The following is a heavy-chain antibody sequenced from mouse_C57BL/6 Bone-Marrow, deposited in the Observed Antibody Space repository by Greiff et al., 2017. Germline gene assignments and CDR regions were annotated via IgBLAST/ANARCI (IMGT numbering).Heavy chain of an antibody. Sequence: EVKLVESGAELVRPGASVKLSCTASGFNIKDDYMHWVKQRPEQGLEWIGWIDPENGDTEYASKFQGKATITADTSSNTAYLQLSSLTSEDTAVYYCTRAAQAPFAYWGQGTLVTVSA. V-gene: IGHV14-4*01. CDR2: IDPENGDT. J-gene: IGHJ3*01. CDR3: TRAAQAPFAY. CDR1: GFNIKDDY. D-gene: IGHD3-2*02.